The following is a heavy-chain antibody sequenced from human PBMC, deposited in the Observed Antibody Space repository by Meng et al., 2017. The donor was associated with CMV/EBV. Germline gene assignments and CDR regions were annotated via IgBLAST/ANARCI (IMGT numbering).Heavy chain of an antibody. D-gene: IGHD6-13*01. CDR1: GYTFTGYY. V-gene: IGHV1-2*02. J-gene: IGHJ4*02. CDR3: ARGSGIAAAGTFDY. Sequence: QVQLVELGAEGKKPGASVKVSCKASGYTFTGYYMHWVRQAPGQGLEWMGWINPNSGGTNYAQKFQGRVTMTRDTSISTAYMELSRLRSDDTAVYYCARGSGIAAAGTFDYWGQGTLVTVSS. CDR2: INPNSGGT.